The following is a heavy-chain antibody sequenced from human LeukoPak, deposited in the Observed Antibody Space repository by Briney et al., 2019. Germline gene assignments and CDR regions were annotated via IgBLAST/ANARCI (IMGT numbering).Heavy chain of an antibody. V-gene: IGHV3-23*01. CDR2: ISGSGGST. CDR3: ASSRAVVQGVTSPFDY. J-gene: IGHJ4*02. Sequence: GGSLRLSCAASGFTFSSYAMSWVRQAPGKGLEWVSAISGSGGSTYYADSVKGRFTISRDNSKNTLYLQMNSLRAEDTAVYYCASSRAVVQGVTSPFDYWGQGTPVTVSS. CDR1: GFTFSSYA. D-gene: IGHD3-10*01.